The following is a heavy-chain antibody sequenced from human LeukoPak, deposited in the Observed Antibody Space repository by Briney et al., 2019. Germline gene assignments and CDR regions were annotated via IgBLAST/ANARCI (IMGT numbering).Heavy chain of an antibody. Sequence: SETLSLTCTVSGASISTYYWTWIRQPPGKGLEWIGRIYPSGGTNYNLPLKSRVTMSVDTSKSQFSLKLNYMTAADTAVYYCARDQAATVTYNWFDPWGQGTLVTVSS. CDR1: GASISTYY. V-gene: IGHV4-4*07. D-gene: IGHD4-17*01. CDR2: IYPSGGT. CDR3: ARDQAATVTYNWFDP. J-gene: IGHJ5*02.